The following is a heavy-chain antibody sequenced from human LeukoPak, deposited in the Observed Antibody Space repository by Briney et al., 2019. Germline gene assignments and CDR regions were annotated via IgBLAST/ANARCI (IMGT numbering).Heavy chain of an antibody. V-gene: IGHV3-30*18. J-gene: IGHJ4*02. CDR2: ISYDATNK. D-gene: IGHD2/OR15-2a*01. CDR3: AKASSNYFYYFEY. Sequence: PGGSLRLSCAASGFNVSSNYMSWVRQAPGKGLEWVAVISYDATNKYYADSVKGRFTLSRDNSKNTLYLQTNTLRDEDTAVYYCAKASSNYFYYFEYWGQGTLVTVSS. CDR1: GFNVSSNY.